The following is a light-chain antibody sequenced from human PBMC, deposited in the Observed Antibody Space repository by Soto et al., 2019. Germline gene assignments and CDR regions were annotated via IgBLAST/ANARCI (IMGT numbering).Light chain of an antibody. V-gene: IGKV1-9*01. Sequence: DIQLTQSPSFLSASVGDRFTITCRASQGISSYLAWYQQKPGKAPKLLIYAASTLQSGVPSRFSGSGSGTEFTLTISSLQPEDFATYYCQQLNALFGQGTRLEI. CDR1: QGISSY. CDR2: AAS. CDR3: QQLNAL. J-gene: IGKJ5*01.